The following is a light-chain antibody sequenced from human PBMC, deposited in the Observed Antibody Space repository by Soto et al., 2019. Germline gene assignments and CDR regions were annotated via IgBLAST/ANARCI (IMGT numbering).Light chain of an antibody. CDR1: QRVSSN. CDR3: QQYNNWPPLT. Sequence: EIVMTQSPATLSVSPGERATLSCRASQRVSSNLAWYQQKPGQAPRLLIYGASTRATGIPARFSGSGSGTAFTLTISSLQSEDFAVYYCQQYNNWPPLTFGGGTNVEIK. V-gene: IGKV3-15*01. J-gene: IGKJ4*01. CDR2: GAS.